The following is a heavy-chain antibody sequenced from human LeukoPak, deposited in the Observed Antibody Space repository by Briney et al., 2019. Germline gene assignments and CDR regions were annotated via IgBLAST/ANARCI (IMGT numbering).Heavy chain of an antibody. V-gene: IGHV3-53*01. D-gene: IGHD1-14*01. CDR3: ARGPGDSDASDI. J-gene: IGHJ3*02. Sequence: GGSLRLSCAASGFTVSSNYMSWVRQAPGKGLEWVSVIYSGGSTYYADSVKGRFTTFRDNAKKSLGLQMNSLRVEDTALYYCARGPGDSDASDIWGQGTMVTVSS. CDR1: GFTVSSNY. CDR2: IYSGGST.